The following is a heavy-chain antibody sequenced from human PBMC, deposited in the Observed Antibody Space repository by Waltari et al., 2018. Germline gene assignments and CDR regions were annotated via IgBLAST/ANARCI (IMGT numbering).Heavy chain of an antibody. V-gene: IGHV1-69*12. CDR2: IIPIFGTA. CDR1: GGTFRSYA. J-gene: IGHJ4*02. CDR3: ASFPYYYDSSGYYFDY. D-gene: IGHD3-22*01. Sequence: QVQLVQSGAEVKKPGSSVKVSCKASGGTFRSYAISWVRQAPGQGLEWMGGIIPIFGTANYAQKFQGRVTITADESTSTAYMELSSLRSEDTAVYYCASFPYYYDSSGYYFDYWGQGTLVTVSS.